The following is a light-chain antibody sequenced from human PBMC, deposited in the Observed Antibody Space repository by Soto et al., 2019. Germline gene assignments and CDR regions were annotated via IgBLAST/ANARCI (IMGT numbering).Light chain of an antibody. Sequence: EILLPPSPATLYLSPGERATLSCLASQSVSSYLAWYQQKPCQAPRLLIYDAANRATGIPARFSGSGSGPDFTLTISSREPEDFAVYYCQKRSNWLITFGQGTRREIK. CDR3: QKRSNWLIT. CDR1: QSVSSY. V-gene: IGKV3-11*01. CDR2: DAA. J-gene: IGKJ5*01.